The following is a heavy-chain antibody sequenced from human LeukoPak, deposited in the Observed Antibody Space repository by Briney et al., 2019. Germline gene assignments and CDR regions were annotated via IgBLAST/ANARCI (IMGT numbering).Heavy chain of an antibody. Sequence: GGSLRLSCAASGFTFSSYAMSWVRQAPGKGLEWVAAISYDGSNKYSADSVKGRFTISRDNSKNTLYLQMSSLRADDTALYYCAGVDAAMPDAFDIWGQGTTVTVSS. V-gene: IGHV3-30*04. CDR1: GFTFSSYA. J-gene: IGHJ3*02. D-gene: IGHD5-18*01. CDR2: ISYDGSNK. CDR3: AGVDAAMPDAFDI.